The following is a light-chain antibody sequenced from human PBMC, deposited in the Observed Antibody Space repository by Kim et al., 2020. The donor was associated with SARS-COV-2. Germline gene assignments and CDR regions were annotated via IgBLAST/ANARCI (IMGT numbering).Light chain of an antibody. CDR1: QTISSY. CDR3: QQNYSTPHT. CDR2: DAS. J-gene: IGKJ2*01. Sequence: SASTGDRVTITCRASQTISSYLNWYQQKPGKPPKLLIYDASTLHSGVSSRFSGSESGTDFTLTISSLQSEDFATYYCQQNYSTPHTFGQGTKLEI. V-gene: IGKV1-39*01.